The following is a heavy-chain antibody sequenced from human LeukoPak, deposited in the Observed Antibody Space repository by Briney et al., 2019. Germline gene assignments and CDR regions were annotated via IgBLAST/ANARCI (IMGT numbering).Heavy chain of an antibody. CDR2: IWYDGSNK. CDR3: ARDACSNGVCHSTYGLDV. CDR1: GFTFRNYG. V-gene: IGHV3-33*01. J-gene: IGHJ6*02. D-gene: IGHD2-8*01. Sequence: SGGSLRLSCAASGFTFRNYGMHWVRQAPGKGLEWVAVIWYDGSNKYYVDSVEGRFTISRDNSKNTLHLQMNSLRAEDTAVYYCARDACSNGVCHSTYGLDVWGQGTTVTVSS.